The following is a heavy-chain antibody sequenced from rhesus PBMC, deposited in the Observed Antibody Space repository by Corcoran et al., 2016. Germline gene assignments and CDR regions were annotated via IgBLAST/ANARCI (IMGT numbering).Heavy chain of an antibody. J-gene: IGHJ5-2*02. V-gene: IGHV4S11*01. Sequence: QVQLQESGPGLVKPLETLSLTCAVSGGSISSNYWSWIRQPPGKELEWIGYIYGRGSNTNNTPSLKSRVTRSVDTSENQFSLKLTSVTAADTAVYFCARSYSGGWRLDVWGRGVLVAVSS. CDR3: ARSYSGGWRLDV. CDR2: IYGRGSNT. CDR1: GGSISSNY. D-gene: IGHD6-37*01.